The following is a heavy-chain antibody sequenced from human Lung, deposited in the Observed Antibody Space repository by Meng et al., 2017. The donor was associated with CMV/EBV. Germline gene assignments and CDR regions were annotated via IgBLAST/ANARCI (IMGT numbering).Heavy chain of an antibody. V-gene: IGHV4-4*02. Sequence: VPLRASGPAPVKPSAPLPLTCAVAGDSITNHNWWAWVRQPPGKGLEWIGEIPHRGSSAYNPSLKCRVSMSIDKSKNQFSLKLTSVTAADMAVYHCLRRSGGSVWGQGTLVTVSS. D-gene: IGHD3-10*01. CDR1: GDSITNHNW. CDR2: IPHRGSS. J-gene: IGHJ1*01. CDR3: LRRSGGSV.